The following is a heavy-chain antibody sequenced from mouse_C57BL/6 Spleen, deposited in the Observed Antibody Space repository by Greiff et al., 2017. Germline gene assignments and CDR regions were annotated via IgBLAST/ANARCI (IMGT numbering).Heavy chain of an antibody. D-gene: IGHD4-1*01. CDR3: AGTGTWFAY. V-gene: IGHV1-50*01. CDR1: GYTFTSYW. CDR2: IDPSDSYT. J-gene: IGHJ3*01. Sequence: QVHVKQSGAELVKPGASVKLSCKASGYTFTSYWMQWVKQRPGQGLEWIGEIDPSDSYTNYNQKFKGKATLTVDTSSSTAYMQLSSLTSEDSAVYYCAGTGTWFAYWGQGTLVTVSA.